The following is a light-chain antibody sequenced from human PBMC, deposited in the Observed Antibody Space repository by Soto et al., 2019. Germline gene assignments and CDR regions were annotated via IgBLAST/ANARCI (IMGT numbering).Light chain of an antibody. CDR3: QQYGSSPPYT. V-gene: IGKV3-20*01. CDR2: GAS. CDR1: QSVSSSY. J-gene: IGKJ2*01. Sequence: EIVLTQSPGILSLSPGERATLSCRASQSVSSSYLAWYQQKPGQAPRLLIYGASKRATGIPDRFSASGSKTDFTLTISRLEPEDFAVYYCQQYGSSPPYTFGQGTKLEIK.